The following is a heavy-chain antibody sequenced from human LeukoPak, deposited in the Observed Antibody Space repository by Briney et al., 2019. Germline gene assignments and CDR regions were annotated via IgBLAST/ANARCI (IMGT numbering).Heavy chain of an antibody. CDR1: GYTFTRYA. CDR2: INTNTGNP. J-gene: IGHJ5*02. V-gene: IGHV7-4-1*02. D-gene: IGHD6-13*01. Sequence: ASVKVSCKASGYTFTRYAMHWVRQAPGQGLEWMGWINTNTGNPTYAQGFTGRFVFSLDTSVSTAYLQISSLKAEDTAVYYCARGKKYSRSWLPPPRRWFDPWGQGTLVTVSS. CDR3: ARGKKYSRSWLPPPRRWFDP.